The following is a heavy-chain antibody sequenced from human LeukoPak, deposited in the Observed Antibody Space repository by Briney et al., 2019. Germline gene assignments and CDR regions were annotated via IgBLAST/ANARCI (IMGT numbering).Heavy chain of an antibody. V-gene: IGHV4-38-2*02. Sequence: SESLSLTCTVSGYSISSGYSWGGSRQPPGKGVGWVWIIYNSWSTYYNPSLKGRVTMSVDTSKNPLSLKLSCVIAADTAVYYCAKDPLETPIRYLDWLHLSPYYGMDVWGQGTTDTVSS. CDR1: GYSISSGYS. CDR2: IYNSWST. CDR3: AKDPLETPIRYLDWLHLSPYYGMDV. D-gene: IGHD3-9*01. J-gene: IGHJ6*02.